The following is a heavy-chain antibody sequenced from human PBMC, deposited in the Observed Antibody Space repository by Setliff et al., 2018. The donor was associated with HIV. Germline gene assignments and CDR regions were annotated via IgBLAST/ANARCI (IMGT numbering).Heavy chain of an antibody. V-gene: IGHV4-4*09. Sequence: ASETLSLTCTVSGDSISNYYWSWVRQPPGKGLEWIGYIYASGSTNYNPSLKSRVTISVDTSKNQFSLKLSSVTAADTAVYYCARGLSFYDPGGFDYWGQGTLVTVSS. CDR2: IYASGST. CDR1: GDSISNYY. CDR3: ARGLSFYDPGGFDY. J-gene: IGHJ4*02. D-gene: IGHD3-22*01.